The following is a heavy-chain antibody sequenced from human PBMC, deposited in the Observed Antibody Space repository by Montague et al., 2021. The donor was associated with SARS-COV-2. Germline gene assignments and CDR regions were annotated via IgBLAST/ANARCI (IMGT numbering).Heavy chain of an antibody. J-gene: IGHJ6*02. D-gene: IGHD4-11*01. CDR1: GESFSGNY. Sequence: SETLSLTCAVYGESFSGNYWSWIRQPPGKGLEWIGEINQYGNTNXNPSLKSRVTMSVDTSKNQFSLKLSSVTAADTAVYYCARGLPVTTLFYYFGMDVWGPGTTVT. CDR3: ARGLPVTTLFYYFGMDV. CDR2: INQYGNT. V-gene: IGHV4-34*01.